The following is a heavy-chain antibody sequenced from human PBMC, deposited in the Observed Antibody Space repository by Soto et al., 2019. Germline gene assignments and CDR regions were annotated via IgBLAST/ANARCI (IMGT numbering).Heavy chain of an antibody. Sequence: GGSLRLSCAASGFTFSSYGMHWVRQAPGKGLEWVAVISYDGSNKYYADSVKGRFTISRDNSKNTLYLQMNSLRAEDAAVYSCAKDADGYNHYFDYWGQGTLVTDAS. J-gene: IGHJ4*02. V-gene: IGHV3-30*18. D-gene: IGHD5-12*01. CDR3: AKDADGYNHYFDY. CDR2: ISYDGSNK. CDR1: GFTFSSYG.